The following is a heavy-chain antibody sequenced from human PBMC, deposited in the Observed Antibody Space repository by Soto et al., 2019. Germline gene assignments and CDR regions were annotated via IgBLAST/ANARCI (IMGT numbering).Heavy chain of an antibody. CDR1: GFTFSSYA. D-gene: IGHD2-15*01. V-gene: IGHV3-23*01. Sequence: EVQLLESGGGLVQPGGSLRLSCAASGFTFSSYAMSWVRQAPAKGLEWVSGLSGSGDSTYYADSVKGRFTISRDNSKNXLCLQMNGLRAEDTGVYYCAKGGDCSGGSCYRVDYWGQGTLVTVSS. CDR2: LSGSGDST. J-gene: IGHJ4*02. CDR3: AKGGDCSGGSCYRVDY.